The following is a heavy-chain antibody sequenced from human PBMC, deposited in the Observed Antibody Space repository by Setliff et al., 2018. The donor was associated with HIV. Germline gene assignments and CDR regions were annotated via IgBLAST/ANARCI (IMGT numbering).Heavy chain of an antibody. Sequence: SVKVSCKASGGTFSTYAISWVRQAPGQAFEWMGGIIPMVSLPNFAQSFLGRLTITANRSTTTAYMELSRLTSEDTAVYYCARGQLKPTGYFFDYWGLGTLVTVSS. CDR3: ARGQLKPTGYFFDY. CDR1: GGTFSTYA. CDR2: IIPMVSLP. V-gene: IGHV1-69*10. D-gene: IGHD1-1*01. J-gene: IGHJ4*02.